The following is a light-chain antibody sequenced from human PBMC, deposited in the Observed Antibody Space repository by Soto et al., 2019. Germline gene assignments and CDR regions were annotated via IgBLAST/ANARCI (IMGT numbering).Light chain of an antibody. CDR3: ASWDNDLNGPI. J-gene: IGLJ2*01. CDR2: KNN. Sequence: QLVLTQPPSASGTPGQRVSISCSGSASNVGSTYVFWYQQVPGTAPTLLIYKNNQRPSGVSDRFSGSKSGTSASLAISGRRVDDEADYYCASWDNDLNGPIFGGGTKLTVL. V-gene: IGLV1-47*01. CDR1: ASNVGSTY.